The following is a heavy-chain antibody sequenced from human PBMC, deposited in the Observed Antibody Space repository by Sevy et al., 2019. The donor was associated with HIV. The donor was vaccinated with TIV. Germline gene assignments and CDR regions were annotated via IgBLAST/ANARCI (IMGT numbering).Heavy chain of an antibody. D-gene: IGHD3-22*01. V-gene: IGHV1-18*04. CDR3: ARDTYYYDSSGYYWFDY. CDR1: VYTFTSYG. J-gene: IGHJ4*02. Sequence: ASVKVSCKASVYTFTSYGISWVRQAPGQGLEWIGWISAYNGNTNYAQKLQGRVTMTTDTSTSTAYMELRSLRSDDTAVYYCARDTYYYDSSGYYWFDYWGQGTLVTVSS. CDR2: ISAYNGNT.